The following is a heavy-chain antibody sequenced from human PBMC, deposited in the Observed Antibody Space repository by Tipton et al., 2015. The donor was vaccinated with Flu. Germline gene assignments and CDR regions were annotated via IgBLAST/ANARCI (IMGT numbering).Heavy chain of an antibody. V-gene: IGHV4-39*01. D-gene: IGHD1-1*01. Sequence: TLSLTCTVSNDSLTSKTYYWGWIRQRPGKGLECIGIIYYSGTTYINPSLKSRVTMSVDTSKNQVSLKLASVTAADTSVYFCARHPGDGSWNEKYFQQWGQGTLVTVSS. J-gene: IGHJ1*01. CDR1: NDSLTSKTYY. CDR2: IYYSGTT. CDR3: ARHPGDGSWNEKYFQQ.